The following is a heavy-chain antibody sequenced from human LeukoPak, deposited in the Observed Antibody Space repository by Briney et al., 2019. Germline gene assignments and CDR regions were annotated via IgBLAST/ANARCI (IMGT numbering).Heavy chain of an antibody. D-gene: IGHD6-13*01. Sequence: SETLSLTCTVSGGSISSYYWSWIRQPPGKGLEGIGYIYYSGSTNYNPSLKSRVTISVDTSKNQFSLKLSSVTAADTAVYYCARVPKWRIAAAGTRDYYYYYMDVWGKGTTVTVSS. CDR3: ARVPKWRIAAAGTRDYYYYYMDV. J-gene: IGHJ6*03. CDR2: IYYSGST. V-gene: IGHV4-59*01. CDR1: GGSISSYY.